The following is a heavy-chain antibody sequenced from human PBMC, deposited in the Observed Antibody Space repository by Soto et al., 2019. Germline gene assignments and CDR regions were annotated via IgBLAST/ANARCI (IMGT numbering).Heavy chain of an antibody. CDR1: GFTFCSYW. Sequence: VQLVESGGGLVQPGGSLRLSCAASGFTFCSYWMYWVRQAPGKGLVWVSRTNSDGSDTSYADSVKGRFTISRDNAKNTLYLQMNSLRAEDTAVYYCARDRGWSLFDYWGQGTLVTVSS. V-gene: IGHV3-74*01. CDR2: TNSDGSDT. J-gene: IGHJ4*02. D-gene: IGHD6-19*01. CDR3: ARDRGWSLFDY.